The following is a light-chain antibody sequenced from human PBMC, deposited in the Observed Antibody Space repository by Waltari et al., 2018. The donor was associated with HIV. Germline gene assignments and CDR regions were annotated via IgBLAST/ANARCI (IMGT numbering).Light chain of an antibody. CDR1: CSNIGSNY. J-gene: IGLJ3*02. V-gene: IGLV1-47*01. CDR3: AAWDNSLSAPV. Sequence: QSVLTQPPSASGTPAQRVTTSCSGTCSNIGSNYAYWYQQLPGTAPKLLIYRNNQRPSGVPDRFSGSKSGTSASLAISGLRSEDEADYYCAAWDNSLSAPVFGGGTKLTVL. CDR2: RNN.